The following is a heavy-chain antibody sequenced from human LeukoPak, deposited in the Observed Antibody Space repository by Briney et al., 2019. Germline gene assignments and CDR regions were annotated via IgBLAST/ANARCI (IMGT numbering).Heavy chain of an antibody. V-gene: IGHV3-7*03. Sequence: GGSLRLSCAASGFTLSSYWMSWVRPAPGKGREWVANIKQGGSEKYYVDSVKGRFTISRDNAKNSLYLQMNSLRAEDTAVYYCARWHRGVTTWLDYWGQGTLVTVSS. CDR3: ARWHRGVTTWLDY. J-gene: IGHJ4*02. CDR2: IKQGGSEK. D-gene: IGHD4-17*01. CDR1: GFTLSSYW.